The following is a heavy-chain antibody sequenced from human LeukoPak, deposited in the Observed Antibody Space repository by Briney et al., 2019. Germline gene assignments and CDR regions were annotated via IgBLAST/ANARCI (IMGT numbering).Heavy chain of an antibody. Sequence: SETLSLTCTVSGGSISSYYWSWIRQPPGKGLEWIGYIYYSGSTNYNPSLKSRVTISVDTSKNQFSLKLSSVTAADTAVYYCARDFWSGYYNYYYGMDVWGQGTTVTVSS. V-gene: IGHV4-59*01. J-gene: IGHJ6*02. D-gene: IGHD3-3*01. CDR1: GGSISSYY. CDR2: IYYSGST. CDR3: ARDFWSGYYNYYYGMDV.